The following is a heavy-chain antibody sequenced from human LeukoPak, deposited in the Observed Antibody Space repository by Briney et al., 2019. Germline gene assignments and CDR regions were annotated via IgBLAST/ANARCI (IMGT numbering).Heavy chain of an antibody. V-gene: IGHV1-18*01. CDR2: ISAYNGNT. D-gene: IGHD3-22*01. J-gene: IGHJ4*02. Sequence: ASVKVSCKASGYTFTSYGITWVRQAPGQGLEWMGWISAYNGNTKYAQKLQGRVTMTTDTSTSTAYMELRSLRSDDTAVYYCARDYYDSSGYLPFDYWGQGSPVTVS. CDR3: ARDYYDSSGYLPFDY. CDR1: GYTFTSYG.